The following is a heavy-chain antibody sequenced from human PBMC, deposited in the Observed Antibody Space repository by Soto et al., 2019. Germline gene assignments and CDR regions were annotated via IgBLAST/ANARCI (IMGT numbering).Heavy chain of an antibody. CDR1: GFTFSSYA. CDR2: ISGSGGST. V-gene: IGHV3-23*01. Sequence: GGSLRLSCAASGFTFSSYAMSWVRQAPGKGLEWVSAISGSGGSTYYADSVKGRFTISRDNSKNTLYLQMNSLRAEDTAVYYCAKDGVIVVVPGPQKFDPWGQGTLVTVSS. J-gene: IGHJ5*02. D-gene: IGHD3-22*01. CDR3: AKDGVIVVVPGPQKFDP.